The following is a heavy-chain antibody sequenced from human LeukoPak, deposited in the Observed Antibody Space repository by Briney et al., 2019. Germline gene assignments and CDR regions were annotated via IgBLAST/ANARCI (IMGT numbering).Heavy chain of an antibody. CDR1: RFTSRIYA. Sequence: GSPRLSCAPSRFTSRIYAMSWGSEAPGRRLWCVSAICVSVGSTYYADSVKGRFNISRNNSKNTLYLQMHSLRAEDTAVYYFAKDLSDFWTGTDYWGQGTLVTVSS. J-gene: IGHJ4*02. CDR2: ICVSVGST. V-gene: IGHV3-23*01. CDR3: AKDLSDFWTGTDY. D-gene: IGHD3/OR15-3a*01.